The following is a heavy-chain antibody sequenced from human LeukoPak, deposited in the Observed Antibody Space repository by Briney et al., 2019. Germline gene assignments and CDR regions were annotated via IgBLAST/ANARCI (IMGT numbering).Heavy chain of an antibody. Sequence: PGGSLRLSCVASGFTFRTYAMHWVRQSPGKGLDWVAVISYDESDKYYADSVKGRFTISRDNSKNTLYLRVNSLRVEDTAVYYCARDRRTSGVDYWGQGTLVTVSS. D-gene: IGHD3-10*01. CDR1: GFTFRTYA. J-gene: IGHJ4*02. CDR3: ARDRRTSGVDY. CDR2: ISYDESDK. V-gene: IGHV3-30*04.